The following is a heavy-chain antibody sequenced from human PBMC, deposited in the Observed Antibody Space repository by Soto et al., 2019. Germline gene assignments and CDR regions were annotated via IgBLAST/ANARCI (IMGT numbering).Heavy chain of an antibody. D-gene: IGHD5-12*01. Sequence: GGSLSLSCTVLGYTLTNENLNWVRQAPGKGLEWVSSISSMSTFINYEDPVNGRFSISRDNSNRTVYRHMSSLRPEDSAPYYCAKGGWLDGYNAPLYSGGQGALVTVS. J-gene: IGHJ5*01. V-gene: IGHV3-21*01. CDR2: ISSMSTFI. CDR3: AKGGWLDGYNAPLYS. CDR1: GYTLTNEN.